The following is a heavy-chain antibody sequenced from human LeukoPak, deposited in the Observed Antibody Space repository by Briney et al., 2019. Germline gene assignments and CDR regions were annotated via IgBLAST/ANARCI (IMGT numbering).Heavy chain of an antibody. V-gene: IGHV3-53*01. CDR2: IYSGGST. J-gene: IGHJ4*02. CDR3: ARDVDYANPRHDY. Sequence: GGSLRLSCAASGYTVSSNYMSWVREAPGKGLEWVSVIYSGGSTYYADSVKGRFTISRDNSKNTLYLQMNSLRAEDTAVYYCARDVDYANPRHDYWGQGTLVTVSS. CDR1: GYTVSSNY. D-gene: IGHD4/OR15-4a*01.